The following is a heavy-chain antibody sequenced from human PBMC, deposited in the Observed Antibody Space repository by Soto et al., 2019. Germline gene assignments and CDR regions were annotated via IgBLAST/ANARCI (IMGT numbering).Heavy chain of an antibody. D-gene: IGHD2-15*01. Sequence: EVQLLESGGGLVQPGGSLRLSCAASGFTFSSYAMSWVHQAPGKGLEWVSAISGSGGSTYYADSVKGRFTISRDNSKNTLYLQMNSLRAEDTAVYYCARVMDIVVMGGSVDYWGQGTLVTVSS. CDR3: ARVMDIVVMGGSVDY. CDR1: GFTFSSYA. J-gene: IGHJ4*02. CDR2: ISGSGGST. V-gene: IGHV3-23*01.